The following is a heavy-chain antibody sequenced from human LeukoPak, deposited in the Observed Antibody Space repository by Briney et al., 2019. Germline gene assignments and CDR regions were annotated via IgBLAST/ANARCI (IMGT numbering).Heavy chain of an antibody. V-gene: IGHV3-23*01. D-gene: IGHD3-3*01. J-gene: IGHJ4*02. Sequence: PGGSLRLSCAASGFTFSSYGMHWVRQAPGKGLEWVSAISGSGGSTYYADSVKGRFTISRDNSKNTLYLQMNSLRAEDTAVYYCAKDRSLYYDFWSGYYYFDYWGQGTLVTVSS. CDR1: GFTFSSYG. CDR2: ISGSGGST. CDR3: AKDRSLYYDFWSGYYYFDY.